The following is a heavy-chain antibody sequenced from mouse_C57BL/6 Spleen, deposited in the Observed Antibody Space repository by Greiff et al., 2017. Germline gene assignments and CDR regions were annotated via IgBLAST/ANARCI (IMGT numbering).Heavy chain of an antibody. D-gene: IGHD2-4*01. CDR1: GYTFTSYW. CDR2: IYPGSGST. CDR3: AGDYDVWFAY. Sequence: QVQLQQPGAELVKPGASVTMSCKASGYTFTSYWITWVKQRPGQGLEWIGDIYPGSGSTNYNEKFKSKATLTVDTSSSTAYLPLSSLTSEDSAIYYCAGDYDVWFAYWGQGTLVTVSA. J-gene: IGHJ3*01. V-gene: IGHV1-55*01.